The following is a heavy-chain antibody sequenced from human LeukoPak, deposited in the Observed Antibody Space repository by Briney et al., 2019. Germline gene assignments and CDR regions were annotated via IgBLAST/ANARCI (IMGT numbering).Heavy chain of an antibody. Sequence: GGSLRLSCAASGFTFSSYWMHWVRQAPGKGLVWASRINSDGSSTSYADSVKGRFTISRDNAKNTLYLQMNSLRAEDTAVYYCARAIRYFDWLLPDDAFDIWGQGTMVTVSS. V-gene: IGHV3-74*01. D-gene: IGHD3-9*01. CDR3: ARAIRYFDWLLPDDAFDI. J-gene: IGHJ3*02. CDR2: INSDGSST. CDR1: GFTFSSYW.